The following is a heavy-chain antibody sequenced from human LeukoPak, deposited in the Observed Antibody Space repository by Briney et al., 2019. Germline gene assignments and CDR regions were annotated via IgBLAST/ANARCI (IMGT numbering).Heavy chain of an antibody. V-gene: IGHV3-13*05. J-gene: IGHJ4*02. D-gene: IGHD2-2*01. CDR2: IGTAGDP. Sequence: GGSLRLSCAASGFTFSSYDMHWVRQATGKGLEWVSAIGTAGDPYYPGSVKGRFTISRENAKNSLYLQMNSLRAEDTAVYYCARDIAGVSSSTSLYYFDYWGQGTLVTVSS. CDR1: GFTFSSYD. CDR3: ARDIAGVSSSTSLYYFDY.